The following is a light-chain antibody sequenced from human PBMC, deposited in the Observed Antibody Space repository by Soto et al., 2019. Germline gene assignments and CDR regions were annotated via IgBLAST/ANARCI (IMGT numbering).Light chain of an antibody. Sequence: QSVLTQPASVSGSPGQSITISCTGTSSDVGGYNYVSWYQQHPGKAPKLMIYEVSNRPSGVSNRFSGSKSGNTASLTISGLQAEDKADYYCSSYTSTTLYVFGTGTKLTVL. V-gene: IGLV2-14*01. CDR1: SSDVGGYNY. J-gene: IGLJ1*01. CDR2: EVS. CDR3: SSYTSTTLYV.